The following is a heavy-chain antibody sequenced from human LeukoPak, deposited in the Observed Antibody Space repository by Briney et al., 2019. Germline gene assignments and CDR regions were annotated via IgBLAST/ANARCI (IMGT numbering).Heavy chain of an antibody. V-gene: IGHV1-69*04. CDR2: IIPLLAIA. J-gene: IGHJ4*02. CDR1: GGTFNNSP. D-gene: IGHD4-17*01. CDR3: GTENGHVTMVTNFAY. Sequence: SVKVSCKASGGTFNNSPITWVRQAPGQGLEWVGRIIPLLAIANYAPKFQGRVTITADKSTTTAYMEVNSLRSEDTAVYYCGTENGHVTMVTNFAYWGQGTLVTVSS.